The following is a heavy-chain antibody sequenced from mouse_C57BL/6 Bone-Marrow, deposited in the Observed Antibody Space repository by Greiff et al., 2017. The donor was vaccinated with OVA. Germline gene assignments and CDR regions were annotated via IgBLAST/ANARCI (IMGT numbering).Heavy chain of an antibody. V-gene: IGHV1-81*01. Sequence: QVQLKESGAELVRPGASVKLSCKASGYTFTSYGISWVKQRPGQGLEWIGEIYPRSGNTYYNEKFKGKATLTSDKSSSTAYMQLRSLTSEDSAVYFCAREARVSPFDDWGKGTTLTVSS. CDR3: AREARVSPFDD. CDR2: IYPRSGNT. D-gene: IGHD3-3*01. CDR1: GYTFTSYG. J-gene: IGHJ2*01.